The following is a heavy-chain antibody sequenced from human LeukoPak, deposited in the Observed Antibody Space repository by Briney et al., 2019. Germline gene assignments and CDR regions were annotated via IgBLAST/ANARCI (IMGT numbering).Heavy chain of an antibody. CDR2: ISGSGGSA. Sequence: GGSLRLSCAASGFIFSNYAMSWVRQAPGKGLEWVSTISGSGGSANYADSVKGRFTVSRDNSKNTPYMQMNSLRVEDTAVYYCPRKYDSSGYYDHWGQGTLVTVSS. V-gene: IGHV3-23*01. D-gene: IGHD3-22*01. CDR1: GFIFSNYA. CDR3: PRKYDSSGYYDH. J-gene: IGHJ4*02.